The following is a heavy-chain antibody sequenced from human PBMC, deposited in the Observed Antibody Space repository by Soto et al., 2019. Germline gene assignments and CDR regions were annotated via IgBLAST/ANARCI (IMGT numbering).Heavy chain of an antibody. Sequence: SETLSLTCTVSGGSISSYYWSWIRQPPGKGLEWIGYIYYSGSTNYNPSLKSRVTISVDTSKNQFSLKLSSVTAADTAVYYCARIDPGIAGACTSRPANWFDFWGQGSLVTVSS. CDR3: ARIDPGIAGACTSRPANWFDF. D-gene: IGHD6-13*01. CDR1: GGSISSYY. V-gene: IGHV4-59*08. J-gene: IGHJ5*01. CDR2: IYYSGST.